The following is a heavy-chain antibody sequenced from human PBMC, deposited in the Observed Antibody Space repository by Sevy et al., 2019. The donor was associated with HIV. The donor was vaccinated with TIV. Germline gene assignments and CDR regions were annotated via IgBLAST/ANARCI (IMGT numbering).Heavy chain of an antibody. CDR3: ARVRYCSGGSCYSLDY. V-gene: IGHV3-21*01. D-gene: IGHD2-15*01. Sequence: GGSLRVSCAASGFTFTSYILNWVRQAPGKGLESVSSISGTSSHVIYADSVKGRFTVSRDNAKNSLYLQMNSLRAEDTAVYYCARVRYCSGGSCYSLDYWGQGTRVTVSS. CDR1: GFTFTSYI. J-gene: IGHJ4*02. CDR2: ISGTSSHV.